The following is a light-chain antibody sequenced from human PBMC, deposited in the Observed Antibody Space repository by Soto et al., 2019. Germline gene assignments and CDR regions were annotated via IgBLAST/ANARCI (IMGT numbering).Light chain of an antibody. CDR1: SSDIGAYNY. CDR3: NSYSTNTAWV. V-gene: IGLV2-14*01. J-gene: IGLJ3*02. CDR2: DVT. Sequence: QSVLTQPASVSGSPGQSITISCTGTSSDIGAYNYVSWYQQNPGKAPNLIIYDVTNRPSGVSNRFSGSKSGNTASLTISGLQAEDEADYYCNSYSTNTAWVFGGGTKLTVL.